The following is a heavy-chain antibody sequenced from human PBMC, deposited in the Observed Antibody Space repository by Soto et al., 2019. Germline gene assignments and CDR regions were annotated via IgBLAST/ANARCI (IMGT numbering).Heavy chain of an antibody. D-gene: IGHD7-27*01. CDR1: GFTFSSYW. Sequence: EVQLVESGGGLVQPGGSLRLSCAASGFTFSSYWMHWVRQAPGKGLVWVSRINSDGSSTSYADSVKGRFTISRDNAKNTLYLQMNSLRAEDTAVYYCAGVGNLYWGDDAFDIWGQGTMVTVSS. CDR2: INSDGSST. V-gene: IGHV3-74*01. J-gene: IGHJ3*02. CDR3: AGVGNLYWGDDAFDI.